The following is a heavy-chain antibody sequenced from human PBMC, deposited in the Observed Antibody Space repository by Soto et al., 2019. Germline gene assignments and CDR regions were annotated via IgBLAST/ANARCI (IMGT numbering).Heavy chain of an antibody. CDR2: ISGSGGGT. D-gene: IGHD2-2*01. CDR1: GFTISSFA. Sequence: EVQLLESGGSLVQPGGSLRLSCAASGFTISSFAMSWVRQAPGKGLEWVSRISGSGGGTFYADSVKGRFTISRDNSKNTLYLQMDSLRAEDTAVYYCAKKGQGTYHFDYWGQGTLVTVSS. CDR3: AKKGQGTYHFDY. V-gene: IGHV3-23*01. J-gene: IGHJ4*02.